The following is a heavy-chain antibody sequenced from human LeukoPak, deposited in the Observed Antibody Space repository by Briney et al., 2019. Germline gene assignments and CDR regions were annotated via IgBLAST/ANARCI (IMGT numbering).Heavy chain of an antibody. CDR1: GFTSSSYA. V-gene: IGHV3-30*04. D-gene: IGHD6-13*01. Sequence: GGSLRLSCAASGFTSSSYAMHWVRQAPGKGLEWVAVISYDGSNKYYADSVKGRFTISRDNSKNTLYLQMNSLRAEDTAVYYCARDPPAAGSWPTFDYWGQGTLVTVSS. CDR2: ISYDGSNK. CDR3: ARDPPAAGSWPTFDY. J-gene: IGHJ4*02.